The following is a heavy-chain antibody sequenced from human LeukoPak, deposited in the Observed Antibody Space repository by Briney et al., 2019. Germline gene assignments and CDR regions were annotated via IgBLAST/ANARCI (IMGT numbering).Heavy chain of an antibody. V-gene: IGHV4-59*12. CDR3: ARGPPYYLTIGYYYYGMDV. Sequence: SETLSLTCTASGVSINSYYWSWIRQPPGKGLEWVAYIFYSGSTNYNPSLKSRVTISVDTSKNQFSLKLSSVTAADTAVYYCARGPPYYLTIGYYYYGMDVWGQGTTVTVSS. CDR2: IFYSGST. CDR1: GVSINSYY. D-gene: IGHD3-10*01. J-gene: IGHJ6*02.